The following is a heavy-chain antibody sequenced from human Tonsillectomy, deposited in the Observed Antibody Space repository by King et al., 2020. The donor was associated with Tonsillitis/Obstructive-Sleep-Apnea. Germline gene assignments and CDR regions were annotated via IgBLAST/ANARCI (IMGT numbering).Heavy chain of an antibody. CDR1: GGSVSSSDYY. CDR3: ARQSRHSSWVDYFYSMDV. Sequence: VQLQESGPGLVKPSETLSLTCTVSGGSVSSSDYYWGWIRQPPGKGLEWIGTIYYDGTTYYNPPLKSRVTISVAPSKNQFSLNLNSVTAADTPVYYCARQSRHSSWVDYFYSMDVWGKGTTVTVSS. J-gene: IGHJ6*03. CDR2: IYYDGTT. V-gene: IGHV4-39*01. D-gene: IGHD1-26*01.